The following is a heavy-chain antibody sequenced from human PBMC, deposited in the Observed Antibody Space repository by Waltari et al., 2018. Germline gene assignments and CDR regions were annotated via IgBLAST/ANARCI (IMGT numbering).Heavy chain of an antibody. D-gene: IGHD2-15*01. V-gene: IGHV3-30-3*01. CDR3: ARGVVFYYFDY. CDR2: ISDDGSNE. Sequence: QVQLVESGGGVVQPGRSLRLSCAASGFTFSSYAMHWVRQAPGKGLEWVAGISDDGSNEYYADSVKGRFTISRDNSKNTLYLQMNSLRAEDTAVYYCARGVVFYYFDYWGQGTLVTVSS. J-gene: IGHJ4*02. CDR1: GFTFSSYA.